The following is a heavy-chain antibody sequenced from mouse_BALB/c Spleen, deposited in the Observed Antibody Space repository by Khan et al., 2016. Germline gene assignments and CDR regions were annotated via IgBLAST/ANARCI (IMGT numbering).Heavy chain of an antibody. CDR2: ISYDGSN. CDR1: GYSITSGYY. CDR3: ARDPCYYYGSSYWYFDV. Sequence: EVQLQESGPGLVKPSQSLSLTCSVTGYSITSGYYWNWIRQFPGNKLEWMGYISYDGSNNYNPSLTNRISITRDTSKYQFFLKLNSVTTEDTATYYCARDPCYYYGSSYWYFDVWGAGTTVTVSS. J-gene: IGHJ1*01. V-gene: IGHV3-6*02. D-gene: IGHD1-1*01.